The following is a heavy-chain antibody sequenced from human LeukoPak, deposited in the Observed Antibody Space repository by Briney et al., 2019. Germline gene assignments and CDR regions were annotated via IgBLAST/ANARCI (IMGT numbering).Heavy chain of an antibody. D-gene: IGHD4-17*01. CDR1: GFTVSTNW. CDR3: ARGATYAYYFDY. J-gene: IGHJ4*02. CDR2: INGDGSRT. Sequence: GGSLRLSCAASGFTVSTNWMHWVRQAPGKGLVWVSRINGDGSRTNYADSVEGRFTISRDNAKNTVYLQMNSLRAEDTAVYYCARGATYAYYFDYWGQGILVTVSS. V-gene: IGHV3-74*01.